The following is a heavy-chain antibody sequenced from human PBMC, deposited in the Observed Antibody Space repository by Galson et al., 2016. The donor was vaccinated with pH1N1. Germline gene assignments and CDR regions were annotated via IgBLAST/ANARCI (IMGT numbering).Heavy chain of an antibody. Sequence: SLRLSCAASGFTFTSYWMSWVRQAPGKGLEWVANIKQDGSEIHYMGSVKGRFTISRDNAKSSVYLQMNSLRAKDTAVYYCTRKIGADWGQGTLVTVSS. D-gene: IGHD3-22*01. V-gene: IGHV3-7*01. J-gene: IGHJ4*02. CDR2: IKQDGSEI. CDR1: GFTFTSYW. CDR3: TRKIGAD.